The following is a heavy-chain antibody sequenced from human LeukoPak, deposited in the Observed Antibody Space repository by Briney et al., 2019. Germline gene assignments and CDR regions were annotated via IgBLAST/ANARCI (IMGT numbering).Heavy chain of an antibody. CDR2: ISGSGGST. D-gene: IGHD3-10*01. J-gene: IGHJ3*02. Sequence: GGTLRLSCAASGFTFSSYGMSWVRQAPGKGLEWVSAISGSGGSTYYADSVKGRFTISRDNSKNTLYLQMNSLRAEDTAVYYCAREKGTLIRAMAFEMWGQGTMVTVSS. CDR3: AREKGTLIRAMAFEM. CDR1: GFTFSSYG. V-gene: IGHV3-23*01.